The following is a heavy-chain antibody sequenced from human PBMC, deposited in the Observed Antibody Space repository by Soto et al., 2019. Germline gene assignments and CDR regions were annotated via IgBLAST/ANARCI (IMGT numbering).Heavy chain of an antibody. Sequence: QGQLVQSGAEVKKPRASVKVSCKTSGYTFTSYAMHWVRQAPAQRLEWMGWIKAGNGNTKYSQKFQGRVTITRDTSASTAYMELSSLRSEDTAVYYWARSGGRAVDDYWGRGTLFTVSS. D-gene: IGHD3-16*01. V-gene: IGHV1-3*01. CDR3: ARSGGRAVDDY. CDR2: IKAGNGNT. CDR1: GYTFTSYA. J-gene: IGHJ4*02.